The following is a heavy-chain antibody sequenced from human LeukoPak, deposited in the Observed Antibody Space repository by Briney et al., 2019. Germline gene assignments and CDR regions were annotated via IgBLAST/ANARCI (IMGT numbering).Heavy chain of an antibody. CDR3: ASSLDYGDNDASFDY. CDR2: ISYDGSNK. V-gene: IGHV3-30*14. Sequence: GGSLRLSCAASGFTFSSYAMHWVRQAPGKGLEWVAVISYDGSNKYYADSVKGRFTISRDTSKNTLYLQMNSLRAEDTAAYYCASSLDYGDNDASFDYWGQGTLVTVSS. J-gene: IGHJ4*02. CDR1: GFTFSSYA. D-gene: IGHD4-23*01.